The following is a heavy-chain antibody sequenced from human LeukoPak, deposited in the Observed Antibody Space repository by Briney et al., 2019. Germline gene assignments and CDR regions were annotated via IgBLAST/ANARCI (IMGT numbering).Heavy chain of an antibody. CDR2: INTYNGNT. CDR1: GYTFTDYG. D-gene: IGHD1-26*01. V-gene: IGHV1-18*01. CDR3: ARGGLASGNYY. Sequence: ASVKVSCKASGYTFTDYGVSWVRQAPGQGLEWMGWINTYNGNTNYAQKLQGRVTMTTDTSTSTAFMELRSLRSDDTAVYYCARGGLASGNYYWGQGTLVTVSS. J-gene: IGHJ4*02.